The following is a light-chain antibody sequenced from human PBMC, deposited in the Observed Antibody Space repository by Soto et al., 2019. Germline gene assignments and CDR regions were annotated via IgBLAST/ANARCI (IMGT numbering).Light chain of an antibody. J-gene: IGKJ5*01. CDR3: QQRSNWIT. CDR1: QSVSSY. Sequence: EIVLTQSPATLSLSPGEIATLSCRASQSVSSYLAWYQQKPGQAPRLLIYDASNRATGIPDRFSGSGSGTDFTLTISSLEPEDFAVSYCQQRSNWITFGQGTRLEIE. CDR2: DAS. V-gene: IGKV3-11*01.